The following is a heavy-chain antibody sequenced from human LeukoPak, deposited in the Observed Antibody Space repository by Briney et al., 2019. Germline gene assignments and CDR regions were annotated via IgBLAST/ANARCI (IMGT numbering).Heavy chain of an antibody. V-gene: IGHV3-21*01. Sequence: GGSLRLSCAASGFTFSTYSMNWVRQAPGEGVEWVSSISNSGNYIYYADSVKGRFTISRDNAKNSLYLQMNSLRAEDTALYYCAREWFGELRLIDYWGQGTLVTVSS. CDR3: AREWFGELRLIDY. CDR1: GFTFSTYS. J-gene: IGHJ4*02. D-gene: IGHD3-10*01. CDR2: ISNSGNYI.